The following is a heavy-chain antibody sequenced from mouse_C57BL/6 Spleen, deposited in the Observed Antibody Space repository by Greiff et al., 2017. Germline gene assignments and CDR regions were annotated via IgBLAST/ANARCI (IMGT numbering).Heavy chain of an antibody. CDR2: IYPGDGDT. CDR1: GYAFSSYW. CDR3: ARGYDGGYYAMDY. D-gene: IGHD2-2*01. Sequence: QVQLQQSGAELVKPGASVKISCKASGYAFSSYWMNWVKQRPGKGLEWLGQIYPGDGDTNYNGKFKGKATLTADKSSSTAYMQLSSLTSEDSAVYFCARGYDGGYYAMDYWGQGTSVTVSS. J-gene: IGHJ4*01. V-gene: IGHV1-80*01.